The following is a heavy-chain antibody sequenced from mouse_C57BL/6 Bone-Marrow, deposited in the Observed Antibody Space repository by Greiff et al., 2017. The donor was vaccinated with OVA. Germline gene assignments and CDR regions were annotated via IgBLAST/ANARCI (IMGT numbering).Heavy chain of an antibody. J-gene: IGHJ4*01. D-gene: IGHD2-1*01. CDR3: ARKIYYGNYYAMDY. Sequence: VKLMESGPGLVQPSQSLSITCTVSGFSLTSYGVHWVRQSPGKGLEWLGVIWSGGSTDYNAAFISRLSISKDNSKSQVFFKMNSLQADDTAIYYCARKIYYGNYYAMDYWGQGTSVTVSS. CDR1: GFSLTSYG. CDR2: IWSGGST. V-gene: IGHV2-2*01.